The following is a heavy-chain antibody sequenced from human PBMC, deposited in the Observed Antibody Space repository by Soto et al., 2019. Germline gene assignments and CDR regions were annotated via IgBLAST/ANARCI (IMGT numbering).Heavy chain of an antibody. CDR3: ARDKARLQLGGNYYYGMDV. CDR1: GGTFSNYA. D-gene: IGHD5-12*01. J-gene: IGHJ6*02. CDR2: IIPLFRTP. Sequence: QAQLVQSGAEVKKPGSSVKVSCKASGGTFSNYAISWVRQAPGQGLEWMGGIIPLFRTPDYSQKFQGRVSITADESTSTAYMELRSLRSEDTAVYYCARDKARLQLGGNYYYGMDVWGQGTTVTVSS. V-gene: IGHV1-69*12.